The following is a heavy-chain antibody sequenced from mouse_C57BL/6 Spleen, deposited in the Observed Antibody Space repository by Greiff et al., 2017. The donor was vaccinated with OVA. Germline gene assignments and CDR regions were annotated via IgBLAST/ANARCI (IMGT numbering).Heavy chain of an antibody. CDR1: GYTFTDYY. J-gene: IGHJ3*01. CDR3: ARYGYYSNFGPAWFAY. V-gene: IGHV1-26*01. D-gene: IGHD2-5*01. CDR2: INPNNGGT. Sequence: VQLQQSGPELVKPGASVKISCKASGYTFTDYYMNWVKQSHGKSLEWIGDINPNNGGTSYNQKFKGKATLTVDKSSSTAYMERRSLTSEDSAVYYCARYGYYSNFGPAWFAYWGQGTLVTVSA.